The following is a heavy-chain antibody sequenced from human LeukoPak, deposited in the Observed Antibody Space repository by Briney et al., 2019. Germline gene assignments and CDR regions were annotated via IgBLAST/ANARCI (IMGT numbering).Heavy chain of an antibody. CDR2: IKQDGSEK. V-gene: IGHV3-7*01. CDR3: ARVSEWLSLAFDY. D-gene: IGHD3-3*01. Sequence: GGSLRLSCAASGFTFSSYWMSWVRQAPGKGLEWVANIKQDGSEKYYVDSAKGRFTISRDNAKNSLYLQMNSLRAEDTAVYYCARVSEWLSLAFDYWGQGTLVTVSS. CDR1: GFTFSSYW. J-gene: IGHJ4*02.